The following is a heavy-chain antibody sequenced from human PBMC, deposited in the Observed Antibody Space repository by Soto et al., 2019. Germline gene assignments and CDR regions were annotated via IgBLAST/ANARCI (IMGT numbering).Heavy chain of an antibody. J-gene: IGHJ4*02. V-gene: IGHV1-18*04. D-gene: IGHD3-22*01. CDR1: GYTFTSYG. Sequence: ASVKVSCKASGYTFTSYGISWVRQAPGQGLEWMGWISAYNGNTNYAQKLQGRVTMTTDTSTSTAYMELRSLRSDDTAVYYCETLKVYDSSGYYPLGFDYWGQGTLVTVSS. CDR2: ISAYNGNT. CDR3: ETLKVYDSSGYYPLGFDY.